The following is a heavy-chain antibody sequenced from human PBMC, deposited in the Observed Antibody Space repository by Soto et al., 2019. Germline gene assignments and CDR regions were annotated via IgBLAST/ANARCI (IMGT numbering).Heavy chain of an antibody. CDR2: ISAYNGNT. J-gene: IGHJ6*02. CDR1: GYSFTTYG. V-gene: IGHV1-18*01. CDR3: ASEGPAPYYYYGMDV. Sequence: QVQLVQSGGEVKKPGASVKVSCKTSGYSFTTYGISWVRQAPGQGLEWMGWISAYNGNTNYAQKLQDRVTMTTDTSTSTAYMELRSLSSDDTAVYYCASEGPAPYYYYGMDVWGQGSTVTVSS.